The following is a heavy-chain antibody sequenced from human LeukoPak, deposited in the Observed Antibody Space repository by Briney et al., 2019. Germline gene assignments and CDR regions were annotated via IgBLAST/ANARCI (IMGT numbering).Heavy chain of an antibody. Sequence: GASVKVSCKASGYTFTGYYIHWVRQAPGQGLEWMGWVNPHSGDTTYAQNFLGRITMTSDTSINTAYMEISRLTSNDTAVFYCARGKRGYTYDWGQGTLVTVSS. CDR1: GYTFTGYY. V-gene: IGHV1-2*02. CDR3: ARGKRGYTYD. CDR2: VNPHSGDT. J-gene: IGHJ4*02. D-gene: IGHD3-16*01.